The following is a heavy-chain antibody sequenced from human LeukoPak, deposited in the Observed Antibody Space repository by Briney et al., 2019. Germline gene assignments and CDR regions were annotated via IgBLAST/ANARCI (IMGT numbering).Heavy chain of an antibody. V-gene: IGHV4-34*01. D-gene: IGHD3-10*01. CDR3: ARHPVRYYGSAYYFDY. CDR2: INHSGST. Sequence: SETLSLTCAVYGRSFSGYYWSWIRQPPGKGLEWIGEINHSGSTNYNPSLKSRVTISVDTSKNQFSLKLSSVTAADTAAYYCARHPVRYYGSAYYFDYWGQGTLVTVSS. CDR1: GRSFSGYY. J-gene: IGHJ4*02.